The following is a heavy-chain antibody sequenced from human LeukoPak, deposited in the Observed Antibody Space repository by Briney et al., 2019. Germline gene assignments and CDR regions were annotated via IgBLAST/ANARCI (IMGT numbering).Heavy chain of an antibody. Sequence: GGSLRLSCAASGFTFSSYSMNWVRQAPGKGLEWVSSISSSSSYIYYADSVKGRFTISRDNAKNSLYLQMNSLRAEDTAVYYCARVPGGGSYNYWGQGTLVAVSS. CDR2: ISSSSSYI. V-gene: IGHV3-21*01. CDR1: GFTFSSYS. D-gene: IGHD1-26*01. CDR3: ARVPGGGSYNY. J-gene: IGHJ4*02.